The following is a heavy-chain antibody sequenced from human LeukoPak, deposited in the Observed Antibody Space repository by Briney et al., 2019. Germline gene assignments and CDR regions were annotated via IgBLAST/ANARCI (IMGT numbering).Heavy chain of an antibody. CDR3: ARDYYESSGYYYGGLSFDY. V-gene: IGHV1-18*01. CDR1: GYTFTSYG. D-gene: IGHD3-22*01. J-gene: IGHJ4*02. CDR2: TSPYNGNT. Sequence: ASVKVSCKASGYTFTSYGISWVRQAPGQGLEWVGWTSPYNGNTNYAQNLQGRVTMTTDTSTSTAYMELRSLRSDDTAVYYCARDYYESSGYYYGGLSFDYWGQGTLATVSS.